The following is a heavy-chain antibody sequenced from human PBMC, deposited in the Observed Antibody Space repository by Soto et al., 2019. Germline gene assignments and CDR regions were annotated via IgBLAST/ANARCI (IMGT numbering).Heavy chain of an antibody. V-gene: IGHV3-74*01. Sequence: EVQLVESGGGLVQPGGSVRLSCVVSGFTFSNYRMHWVRQAPGKGLVWVSRIESDGSSTTYADSVKGRFTMTRDNAKNTLYLQMNGLSGEDTAIYYCARDGGGLGYWGQGTLVTVSS. D-gene: IGHD2-15*01. CDR2: IESDGSST. CDR3: ARDGGGLGY. CDR1: GFTFSNYR. J-gene: IGHJ4*02.